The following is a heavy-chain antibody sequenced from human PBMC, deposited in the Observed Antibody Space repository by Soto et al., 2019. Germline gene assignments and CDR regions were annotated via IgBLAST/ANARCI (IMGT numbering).Heavy chain of an antibody. J-gene: IGHJ4*02. CDR3: ARSRYCSSTSCLNFDY. Sequence: GASVKVSCKASGYTFTGYYMHWVRQAPGQGLEWMGWINPNSGGTNYAQKFQGRITMTRDTSISTAYMELSRLRSDDTAVYYCARSRYCSSTSCLNFDYWGQGTLVTVSS. CDR1: GYTFTGYY. V-gene: IGHV1-2*02. D-gene: IGHD2-2*01. CDR2: INPNSGGT.